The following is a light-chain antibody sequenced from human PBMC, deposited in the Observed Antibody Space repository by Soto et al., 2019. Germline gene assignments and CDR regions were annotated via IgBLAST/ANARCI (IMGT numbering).Light chain of an antibody. J-gene: IGKJ1*01. Sequence: EIVLTQAPDTLSLSPGERATLSCRASQSVSNNYLAWYQQKPCQAPRLLIYGASNRSTGIPDRFSGSGSGTDFTLTISRLETEDFAVYYCQQYGSSVTFGQGTKVDIK. CDR2: GAS. CDR1: QSVSNNY. CDR3: QQYGSSVT. V-gene: IGKV3-20*01.